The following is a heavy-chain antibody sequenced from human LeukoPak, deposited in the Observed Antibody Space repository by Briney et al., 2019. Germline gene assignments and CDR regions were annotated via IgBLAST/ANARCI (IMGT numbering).Heavy chain of an antibody. CDR2: IYHSGST. V-gene: IGHV4-38-2*01. CDR3: ARNGTSSYFDY. Sequence: SETLSLTCAVSGYSISSGYYWGWIRQAPGKGLEWIGSIYHSGSTHYNPSLKSRVTISVYTPKNQFSLKLSAVTAADTAVYYCARNGTSSYFDYWGQGTLVTVSS. CDR1: GYSISSGYY. D-gene: IGHD2-2*01. J-gene: IGHJ4*02.